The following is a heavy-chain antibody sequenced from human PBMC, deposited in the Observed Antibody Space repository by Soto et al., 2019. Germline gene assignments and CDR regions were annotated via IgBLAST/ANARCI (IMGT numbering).Heavy chain of an antibody. D-gene: IGHD2-2*01. Sequence: SVKVSCKASGFTFTSSAVQWVRQARGQRLEWIGWIVVGSGNTNYAQKFQERVTITRDMSTSTAYMELSSLRSEDTAVYYCAAEPAAGYYYGMDVWGQGTTVTVSS. V-gene: IGHV1-58*01. CDR2: IVVGSGNT. CDR3: AAEPAAGYYYGMDV. CDR1: GFTFTSSA. J-gene: IGHJ6*02.